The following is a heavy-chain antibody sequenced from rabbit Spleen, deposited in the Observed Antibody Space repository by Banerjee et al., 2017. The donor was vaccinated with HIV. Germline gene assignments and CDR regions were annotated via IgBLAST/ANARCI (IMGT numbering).Heavy chain of an antibody. CDR1: GFSFGNTDV. J-gene: IGHJ4*01. V-gene: IGHV1S45*01. CDR2: INAATAKP. CDR3: ARDLYGGTRCNFNL. D-gene: IGHD2-1*01. Sequence: QEQLVEAGGGLVQPGGSLTLTCTASGFSFGNTDVMCWVRQAPGKGLEWIACINAATAKPAYATWAKSGLSITRTPSTTVTLRMTSLTAADTATYFFARDLYGGTRCNFNLWGPGTLVTVS.